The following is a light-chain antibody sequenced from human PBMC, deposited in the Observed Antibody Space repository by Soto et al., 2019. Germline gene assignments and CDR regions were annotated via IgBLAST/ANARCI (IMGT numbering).Light chain of an antibody. J-gene: IGLJ1*01. CDR3: TSYSSISNYV. V-gene: IGLV2-14*03. CDR1: SSDIGGYTY. Sequence: QSVLTQPASVSGSPGQSIAISCTGTSSDIGGYTYVSWYQQHPGKAPELMIYDVINRPSGVSNRFSGSKSGNTASLTISGLQAEFFADYSPTSYSSISNYVFGPGT. CDR2: DVI.